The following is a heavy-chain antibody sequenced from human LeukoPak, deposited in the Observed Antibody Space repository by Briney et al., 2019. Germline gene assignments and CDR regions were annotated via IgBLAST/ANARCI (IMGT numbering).Heavy chain of an antibody. CDR3: VASSPQNWKAHDY. D-gene: IGHD1-1*01. J-gene: IGHJ4*02. V-gene: IGHV3-53*01. Sequence: PGGSLRLSCAASGFTVSINYMSWVRQAPGEGLEWVSVIYTTGKTYYADSVKGRFSISRDNSKNTVYLQMNSLRAEDTAVYYCVASSPQNWKAHDYWGQGTLVTVSS. CDR2: IYTTGKT. CDR1: GFTVSINY.